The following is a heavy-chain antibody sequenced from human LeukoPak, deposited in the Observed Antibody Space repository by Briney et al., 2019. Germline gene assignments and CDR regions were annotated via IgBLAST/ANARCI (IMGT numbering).Heavy chain of an antibody. V-gene: IGHV3-66*01. CDR3: ARESRWLAYYFDY. J-gene: IGHJ4*02. D-gene: IGHD6-19*01. CDR1: GFTVSSNY. CDR2: IYSGGST. Sequence: PGRSLRLSCAASGFTVSSNYMSWVRQAPGKGLEWVSVIYSGGSTYYADPVKGRFTISRDNSKNTLYLQMNSLRAEDTAVYYCARESRWLAYYFDYWGQGTLVTVSS.